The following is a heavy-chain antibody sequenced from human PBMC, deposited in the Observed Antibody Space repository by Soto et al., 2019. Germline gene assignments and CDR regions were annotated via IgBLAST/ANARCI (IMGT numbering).Heavy chain of an antibody. V-gene: IGHV1-2*02. CDR2: INPNSGGT. D-gene: IGHD6-6*01. CDR3: ARLTSSIAARDWFDP. J-gene: IGHJ5*02. Sequence: ASVKVSCKASGYTFTGYFMHWVRQAPGQGLEWMGWINPNSGGTNYAQKFQGRVTMTRDTSISTAYMELSRLRSDDTAVYYCARLTSSIAARDWFDPWGQGTLVTVSS. CDR1: GYTFTGYF.